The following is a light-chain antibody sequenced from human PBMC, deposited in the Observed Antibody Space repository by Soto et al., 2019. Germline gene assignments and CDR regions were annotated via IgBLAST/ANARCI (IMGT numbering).Light chain of an antibody. CDR2: AAS. V-gene: IGKV3-20*01. CDR1: QSVSSSY. J-gene: IGKJ4*01. Sequence: ESVLTQSPGTLSLSPGERAALSCRASQSVSSSYLAWYQQKSGQAPRLLIYAASTRATGIPDRFSGSGSGTDFTLTISRLEPEDFAVYYCQQYGDSPLTFGGGTKLEIK. CDR3: QQYGDSPLT.